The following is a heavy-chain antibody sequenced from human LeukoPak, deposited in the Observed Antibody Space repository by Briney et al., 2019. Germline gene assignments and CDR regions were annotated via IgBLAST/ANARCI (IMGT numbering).Heavy chain of an antibody. Sequence: SVKVSCKASGGTFSSYAISWVRQAPGQGLEWMGGIIPIFGAANYAQKFQGRVTITADESTSTAYMELSSLRSEDTAVYYCARVTMVRGVINHWFDPWGQGTLVTVSS. CDR1: GGTFSSYA. CDR3: ARVTMVRGVINHWFDP. D-gene: IGHD3-10*01. J-gene: IGHJ5*02. CDR2: IIPIFGAA. V-gene: IGHV1-69*01.